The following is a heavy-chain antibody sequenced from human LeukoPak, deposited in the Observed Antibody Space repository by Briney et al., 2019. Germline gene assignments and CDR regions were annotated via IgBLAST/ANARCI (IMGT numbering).Heavy chain of an antibody. CDR2: INPNSGGT. CDR1: GYTFTGYY. CDR3: AVGYCSGGSCYSLGY. Sequence: GASVKVSCKASGYTFTGYYMHWVRQAPGQGLEWMGWINPNSGGTNYAQKFQGWVTMTRDTSISTAYMELNRLRSDDTAVYYCAVGYCSGGSCYSLGYWGQGTLVTVSS. D-gene: IGHD2-15*01. V-gene: IGHV1-2*04. J-gene: IGHJ4*02.